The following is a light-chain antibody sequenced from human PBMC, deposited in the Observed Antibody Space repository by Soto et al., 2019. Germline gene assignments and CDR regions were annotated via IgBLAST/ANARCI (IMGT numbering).Light chain of an antibody. Sequence: DSKMTQAPSTLSASVVDIVIIASRASQSISSWLAWYQQKPGKAPKLLIYDASSLESGVPSRFSGSGSGTEFTLTISSLQPDDFATYYCQQYNSYWTFGQGTKVDNK. CDR2: DAS. V-gene: IGKV1-5*01. CDR1: QSISSW. CDR3: QQYNSYWT. J-gene: IGKJ1*01.